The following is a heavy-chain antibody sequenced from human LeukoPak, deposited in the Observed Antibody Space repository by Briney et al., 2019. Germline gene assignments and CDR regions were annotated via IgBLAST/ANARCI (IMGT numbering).Heavy chain of an antibody. D-gene: IGHD6-6*01. CDR1: GGSISSGGYW. CDR3: ATPDGSIAARPGRVTDPFDY. CDR2: SCYSGST. V-gene: IGHV4-31*03. Sequence: SETLSLTCTVSGGSISSGGYWWGWIRQHPGEGLEWIGYSCYSGSTYYTPSLRSRVTILVDTSKNQFSLKLSSLNAEDTAVYYCATPDGSIAARPGRVTDPFDYWGQGTLVTVSS. J-gene: IGHJ4*02.